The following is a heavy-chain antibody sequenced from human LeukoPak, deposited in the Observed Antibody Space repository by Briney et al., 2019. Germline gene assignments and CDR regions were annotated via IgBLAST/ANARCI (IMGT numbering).Heavy chain of an antibody. J-gene: IGHJ6*03. D-gene: IGHD6-13*01. CDR1: GFTFSSYE. CDR3: AGGLAAAHYYYYMDV. Sequence: GGSLRLSCAASGFTFSSYEMNWVRQAPGKGLEWASYISSSGSTIYCTDSVKGRFTISRDNAKNSLYLQMNSLRAEDTAVYYCAGGLAAAHYYYYMDVWGKGTTVTVSS. CDR2: ISSSGSTI. V-gene: IGHV3-48*03.